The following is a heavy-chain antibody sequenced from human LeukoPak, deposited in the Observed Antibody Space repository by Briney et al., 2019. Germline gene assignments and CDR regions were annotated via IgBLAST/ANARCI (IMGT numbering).Heavy chain of an antibody. CDR1: GFTVSSNY. Sequence: GGSLRLSCAASGFTVSSNYMSWVRQAPGKGLEWVSVIYSGGSTYYADSVKGRFTISRDNSKNTLYLQMNSLRAEDTAVYYCARDLRTMVRGRGYYYYMDVWGKGTTVTISS. J-gene: IGHJ6*03. D-gene: IGHD3-10*01. V-gene: IGHV3-66*01. CDR2: IYSGGST. CDR3: ARDLRTMVRGRGYYYYMDV.